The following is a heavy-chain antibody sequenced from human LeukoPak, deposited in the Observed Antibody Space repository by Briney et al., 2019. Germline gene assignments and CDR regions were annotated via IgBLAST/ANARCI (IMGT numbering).Heavy chain of an antibody. V-gene: IGHV4-59*01. CDR2: IYYSGST. CDR1: GGSFSGCY. J-gene: IGHJ6*02. D-gene: IGHD1-26*01. CDR3: ARVTRSGSYYYYYGMDV. Sequence: SETLSLTCAVYGGSFSGCYWSWIRQPPGKGLEWIGYIYYSGSTNYNPSLKSRVTISVDTSKNQFSLKLSSVTAADTAVYYCARVTRSGSYYYYYGMDVWGQGTTVTVSS.